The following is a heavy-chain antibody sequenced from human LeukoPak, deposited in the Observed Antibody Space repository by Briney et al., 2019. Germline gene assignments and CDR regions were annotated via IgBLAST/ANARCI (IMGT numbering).Heavy chain of an antibody. CDR2: INPSGGST. Sequence: ASVKVSCKASGYTFTSYYMHWVRQAPGQGLEWMGIINPSGGSTSYAQKFQGRGTMTRDTSTSTVYMELSSLRSEDTAVYYCARDLGSGWYRDYYYYMDVWGKGTTVTISS. CDR3: ARDLGSGWYRDYYYYMDV. CDR1: GYTFTSYY. D-gene: IGHD6-19*01. V-gene: IGHV1-46*01. J-gene: IGHJ6*03.